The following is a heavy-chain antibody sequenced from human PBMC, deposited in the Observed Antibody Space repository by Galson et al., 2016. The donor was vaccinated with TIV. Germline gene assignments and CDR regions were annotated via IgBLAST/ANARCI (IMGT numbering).Heavy chain of an antibody. CDR2: IYNSGST. Sequence: TLSLTCNVSGGSISSGGYFWSWIRQHPGKGLEWIGNIYNSGSTYYKPSLKSRVTISVDTSKNLFFLSLTSVTAADTAVYYCARWADSGSYYEYFQHWGQGTLVTVSS. V-gene: IGHV4-31*03. J-gene: IGHJ1*01. CDR1: GGSISSGGYF. CDR3: ARWADSGSYYEYFQH. D-gene: IGHD1-26*01.